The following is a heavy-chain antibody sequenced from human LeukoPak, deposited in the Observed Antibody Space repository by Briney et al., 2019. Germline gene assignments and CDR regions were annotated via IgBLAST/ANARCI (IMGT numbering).Heavy chain of an antibody. J-gene: IGHJ4*02. CDR1: GGSFSGYY. CDR2: INHSGST. Sequence: PSETLSLTCAVYGGSFSGYYWSWIRQPPGKGLEWIGEINHSGSTNYNPSLKCRVTISVDTSKNQFSLQLNSVTPEDTAVYYCARDTYRLLDYWGQGTLVTVSS. CDR3: ARDTYRLLDY. V-gene: IGHV4-34*01. D-gene: IGHD2-21*01.